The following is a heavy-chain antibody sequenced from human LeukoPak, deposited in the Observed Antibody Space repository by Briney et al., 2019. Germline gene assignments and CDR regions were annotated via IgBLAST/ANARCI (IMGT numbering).Heavy chain of an antibody. CDR1: GVSISSGSYY. CDR2: IYTSGST. D-gene: IGHD2-15*01. J-gene: IGHJ3*02. V-gene: IGHV4-61*02. Sequence: SQTLSLTCTVSGVSISSGSYYRSWIRQPAGKGLEWIGRIYTSGSTNYNPSLKSRVTISVDTSKNQFSLKLSSVTAADTAVYYCASRQYCSGGSCYGLGDAFDIWGQGTMVTVSS. CDR3: ASRQYCSGGSCYGLGDAFDI.